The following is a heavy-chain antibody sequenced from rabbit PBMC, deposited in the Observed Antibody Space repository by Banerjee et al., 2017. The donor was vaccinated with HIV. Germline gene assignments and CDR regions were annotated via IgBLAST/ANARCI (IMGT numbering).Heavy chain of an antibody. CDR3: ARDLAGVIGWNFNL. CDR1: GFDFSSNV. V-gene: IGHV1S40*01. J-gene: IGHJ4*01. CDR2: INTSTGNT. Sequence: QSLEESGGDLVKPEGSLTLTCKASGFDFSSNVMCWVRQAPGKGLEWIACINTSTGNTVYASWAKGRFTISKTSSTTVTLQMTSLTAADTATYFCARDLAGVIGWNFNLWGQGTLVTVS. D-gene: IGHD4-1*01.